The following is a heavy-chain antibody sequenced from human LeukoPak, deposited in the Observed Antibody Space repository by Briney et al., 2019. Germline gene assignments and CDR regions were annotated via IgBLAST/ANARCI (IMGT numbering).Heavy chain of an antibody. CDR2: IIPIFGTA. V-gene: IGHV1-69*01. D-gene: IGHD3-10*01. CDR3: ASGYSSGSPQYYFDY. CDR1: GGTFSSYA. Sequence: SVKVSCKASGGTFSSYAISWVRQAPGQGLEWMGGIIPIFGTANYAQKFQGRVTITADESTSTAYMELSSLRSEDTAVYYCASGYSSGSPQYYFDYWGQGTLVTVSS. J-gene: IGHJ4*02.